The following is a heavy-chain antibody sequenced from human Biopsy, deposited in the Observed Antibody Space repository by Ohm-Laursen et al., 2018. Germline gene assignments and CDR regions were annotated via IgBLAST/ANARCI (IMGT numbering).Heavy chain of an antibody. CDR3: ARDRMVTIITLVRADTFDI. CDR1: GYTFTDYS. Sequence: ASVKVSCKASGYTFTDYSLHWVRQAPGQGLEWMGRVNPNSGATNYAQKFQGRVTMTSDTSISTAYIELRRLISDDTAVYFCARDRMVTIITLVRADTFDIWGQGTLVSVSS. J-gene: IGHJ3*02. D-gene: IGHD3-10*01. V-gene: IGHV1-2*06. CDR2: VNPNSGAT.